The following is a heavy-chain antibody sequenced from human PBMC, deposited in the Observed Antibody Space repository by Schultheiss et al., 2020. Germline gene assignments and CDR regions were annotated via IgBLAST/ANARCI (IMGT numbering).Heavy chain of an antibody. V-gene: IGHV4-38-2*01. Sequence: SETLSLTCAVSGYSISSGYYWGWIRQHPGKGLEWIGEINHSGSTNYNPSLKSRVTISVDTSKNQFSLKLSSVTAADTAVYYCARLDDSSGYPFSVVEDGIWGQGTMVTV. D-gene: IGHD3-22*01. CDR1: GYSISSGYY. CDR3: ARLDDSSGYPFSVVEDGI. CDR2: INHSGST. J-gene: IGHJ3*02.